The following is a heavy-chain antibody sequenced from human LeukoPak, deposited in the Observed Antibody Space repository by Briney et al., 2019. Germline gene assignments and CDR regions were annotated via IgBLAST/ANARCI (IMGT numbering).Heavy chain of an antibody. CDR1: GFTFSSYA. Sequence: GGSLRLSCAASGFTFSSYAMHWVRQAPGKGLEWVAVISYDGSNKYYADSVKGRFTISRDNSKNTLYLQMNSLRAEDTALYYCAREERSAYDSLEYWGQGTLVTVSS. CDR2: ISYDGSNK. CDR3: AREERSAYDSLEY. V-gene: IGHV3-30-3*01. J-gene: IGHJ4*02. D-gene: IGHD5-12*01.